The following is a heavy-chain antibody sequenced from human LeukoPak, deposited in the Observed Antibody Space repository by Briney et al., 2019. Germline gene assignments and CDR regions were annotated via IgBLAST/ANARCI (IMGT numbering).Heavy chain of an antibody. Sequence: PSETLSLTCTVSGGSIVNSGFYWGWIRQPPGKGLEWIGSIYSNGNTYYNPSLQSRVTISLDTSKNQFSLKLNSVTAADTAVYYCASESLDYWGQGTLVTVSS. CDR2: IYSNGNT. V-gene: IGHV4-39*07. CDR3: ASESLDY. CDR1: GGSIVNSGFY. J-gene: IGHJ4*02.